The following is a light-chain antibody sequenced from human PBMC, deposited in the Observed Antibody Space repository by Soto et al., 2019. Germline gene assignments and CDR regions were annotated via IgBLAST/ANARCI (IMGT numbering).Light chain of an antibody. Sequence: QSALTQPASVSGSPGQSITISCTGTSSDVGGYNYVSWYQQYPGKAPKLMIYHASNRPSGVSNRFSGSKSGNSASLTISGLQAEDEADYYCSSYTSTSTDVFGTGTKLTVL. J-gene: IGLJ1*01. CDR1: SSDVGGYNY. CDR2: HAS. V-gene: IGLV2-14*01. CDR3: SSYTSTSTDV.